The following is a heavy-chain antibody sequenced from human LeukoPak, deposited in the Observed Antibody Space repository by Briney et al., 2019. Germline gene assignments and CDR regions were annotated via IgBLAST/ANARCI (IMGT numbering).Heavy chain of an antibody. V-gene: IGHV1-2*02. Sequence: ASVKVPCKASGYTFTGYYMHWVRQAPGQGLEWMGWINPNSGGTNYAQKFQGRVTMTRDTSISTAYMELSRLRSDDTAVYYCARDDYAWGSYRYTTRPTTLGYWGQGTLVTVSS. J-gene: IGHJ4*02. CDR3: ARDDYAWGSYRYTTRPTTLGY. D-gene: IGHD3-16*02. CDR2: INPNSGGT. CDR1: GYTFTGYY.